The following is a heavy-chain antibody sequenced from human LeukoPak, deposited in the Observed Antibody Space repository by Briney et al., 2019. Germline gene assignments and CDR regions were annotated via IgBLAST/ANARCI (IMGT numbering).Heavy chain of an antibody. CDR3: ARDLAWGGY. V-gene: IGHV3-21*01. CDR1: GFTFSSYS. Sequence: GGSLRLSCAASGFTFSSYSMSWVRQAPGKGLEWVSSITSSSSSMYSADSVKGRLTISRDNAKNSLYLQMNSLRAEDTAVYYCARDLAWGGYWGQGTLVTVSS. J-gene: IGHJ4*02. CDR2: ITSSSSSM. D-gene: IGHD7-27*01.